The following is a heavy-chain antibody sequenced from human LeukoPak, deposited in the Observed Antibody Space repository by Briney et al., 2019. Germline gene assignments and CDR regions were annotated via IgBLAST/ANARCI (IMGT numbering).Heavy chain of an antibody. V-gene: IGHV3-33*01. Sequence: GRSLRLSCVGSGFTFRSYGIHWVRQAPGKGLEWVAVIWYDGSNKYHADSVKGRFTISRDNAKNSLYLQMNSLRAEDTAVYYCARVDYWGQGTLVTVSS. CDR2: IWYDGSNK. CDR1: GFTFRSYG. J-gene: IGHJ4*02. CDR3: ARVDY.